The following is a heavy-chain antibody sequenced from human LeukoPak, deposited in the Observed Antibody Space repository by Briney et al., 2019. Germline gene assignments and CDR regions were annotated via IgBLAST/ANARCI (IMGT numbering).Heavy chain of an antibody. CDR3: ARALYDILTGSPMGY. D-gene: IGHD3-9*01. CDR2: INPSGGST. Sequence: ASVTVSCKASGYTFTSYYMHWVRQAPGQGLEWMGIINPSGGSTSYAQKFQGRVTMTRDTSTSTVYMELSSLRSEDTAVYYCARALYDILTGSPMGYWGQGTLVTVSS. V-gene: IGHV1-46*01. J-gene: IGHJ4*02. CDR1: GYTFTSYY.